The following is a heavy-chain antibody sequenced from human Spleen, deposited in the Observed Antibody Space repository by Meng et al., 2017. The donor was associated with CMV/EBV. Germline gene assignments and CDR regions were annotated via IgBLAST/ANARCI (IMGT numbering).Heavy chain of an antibody. V-gene: IGHV3-30*04. CDR2: ISHDGRNK. CDR1: RFTFDDYA. Sequence: GGSLRHSCAASRFTFDDYAMYCVRQAPGKGLEWVAIISHDGRNKYYADSVKGRFTVSRDNSKNTLYMQMNGLRTDDTAVYYCARDYSIIEVLPAAVGGGWLDPWGQGTLVTVSS. CDR3: ARDYSIIEVLPAAVGGGWLDP. J-gene: IGHJ5*02. D-gene: IGHD2-2*01.